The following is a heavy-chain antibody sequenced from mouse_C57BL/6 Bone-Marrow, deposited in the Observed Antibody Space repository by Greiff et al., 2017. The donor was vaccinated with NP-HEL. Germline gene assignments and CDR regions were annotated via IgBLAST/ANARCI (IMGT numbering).Heavy chain of an antibody. J-gene: IGHJ3*01. V-gene: IGHV2-2*01. CDR3: ARPIYYYGSSLAY. CDR2: IWSGGST. CDR1: GFSLTSYG. Sequence: VQLQQSGPGLVQPSQSLSITCTVSGFSLTSYGVHWVRQSPGKGLEWLGVIWSGGSTDYNAAFISRLSISKDNSKSQVFFKMNSLQADDTAIYYCARPIYYYGSSLAYWGQGTLVTVSA. D-gene: IGHD1-1*01.